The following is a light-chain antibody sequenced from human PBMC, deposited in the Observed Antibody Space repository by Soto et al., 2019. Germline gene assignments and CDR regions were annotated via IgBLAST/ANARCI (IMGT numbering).Light chain of an antibody. Sequence: DIQMTQSPSSLSASVGDRVTITCRASQGIRNDLGWYQQKQGKAPKRLIYATSSLQSGVPSTFSCSGAWTEFTLTISSQQPEDCATYYGLQHNSYAFTFGPGTKVDIK. CDR3: LQHNSYAFT. J-gene: IGKJ3*01. V-gene: IGKV1-17*01. CDR2: ATS. CDR1: QGIRND.